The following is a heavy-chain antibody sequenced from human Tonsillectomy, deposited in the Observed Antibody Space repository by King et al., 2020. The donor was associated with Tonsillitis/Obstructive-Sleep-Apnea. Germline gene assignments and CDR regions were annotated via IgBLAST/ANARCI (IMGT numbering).Heavy chain of an antibody. CDR2: INSDGSST. CDR3: ARDLDSSGWYAVHAFDI. CDR1: GFTFSSYW. Sequence: VQLVESGGGLVQPGGSLRLSCAASGFTFSSYWMHWVRQAPGKGLVWVSRINSDGSSTSYAVSVKGRFTISRDNAKNTLYLQMNSLRAEDTAVYYCARDLDSSGWYAVHAFDIWGQGTMVTVSS. J-gene: IGHJ3*02. D-gene: IGHD6-19*01. V-gene: IGHV3-74*01.